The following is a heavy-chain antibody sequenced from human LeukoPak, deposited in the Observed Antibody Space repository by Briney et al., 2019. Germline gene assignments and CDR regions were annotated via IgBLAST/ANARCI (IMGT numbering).Heavy chain of an antibody. CDR2: IIPIFGTA. Sequence: ASVKVSCKASGGTFSSYAISWVRQAPGQGLEWMGGIIPIFGTANYAQKFQGRVTITADKSTSTADMELSSLRSEDTAVYYCARGNQDTYYYDSSGYYYLYYFDYWGQGTLVTVSS. D-gene: IGHD3-22*01. CDR3: ARGNQDTYYYDSSGYYYLYYFDY. CDR1: GGTFSSYA. V-gene: IGHV1-69*06. J-gene: IGHJ4*02.